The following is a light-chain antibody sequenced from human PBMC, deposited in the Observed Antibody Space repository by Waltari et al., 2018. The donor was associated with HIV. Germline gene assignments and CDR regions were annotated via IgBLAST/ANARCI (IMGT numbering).Light chain of an antibody. Sequence: QSVLTQPPSVSGAPGQRVTISCPGSSSNIGAGYDVHWYQPLPGTAPNLLIYGNSNRPSGVPDRFSGSKSGTSASLAITGLQAEDEADYYCQSYDSSLSGYVFGTGTKVTVL. J-gene: IGLJ1*01. CDR2: GNS. CDR3: QSYDSSLSGYV. CDR1: SSNIGAGYD. V-gene: IGLV1-40*01.